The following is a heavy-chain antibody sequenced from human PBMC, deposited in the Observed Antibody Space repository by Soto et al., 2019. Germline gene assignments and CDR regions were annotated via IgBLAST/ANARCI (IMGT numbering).Heavy chain of an antibody. CDR2: ISYDGSNK. D-gene: IGHD3-22*01. CDR1: GFTFSSYG. CDR3: AKDRGYYDSCGYCDY. Sequence: QVQLVESGGGVVQPGRSLRLSCAASGFTFSSYGMHWVRQTPGKGLEWVAVISYDGSNKYHADSVKGRFTISRDNSKNTLYLQMNSLRAEDTAVYYCAKDRGYYDSCGYCDYWGQGTLVTVSS. J-gene: IGHJ4*02. V-gene: IGHV3-30*18.